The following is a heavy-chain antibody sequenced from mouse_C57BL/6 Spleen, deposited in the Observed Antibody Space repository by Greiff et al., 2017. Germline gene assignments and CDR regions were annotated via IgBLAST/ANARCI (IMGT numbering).Heavy chain of an antibody. D-gene: IGHD3-3*01. V-gene: IGHV1-82*01. CDR1: GYAFSSSW. J-gene: IGHJ4*01. Sequence: QVQLQQSGPELVKPGASVKISCKASGYAFSSSWMNWVKQRPGKCLEWIGRIYPGDGDTNYNGKFTGKATLTADKSSSTAYMQLSSLTSEDSAVYFCARGDSQIAMDYWGQGTSVTVSS. CDR3: ARGDSQIAMDY. CDR2: IYPGDGDT.